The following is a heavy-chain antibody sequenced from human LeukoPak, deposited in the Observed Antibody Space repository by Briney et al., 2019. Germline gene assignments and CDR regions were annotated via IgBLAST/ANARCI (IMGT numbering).Heavy chain of an antibody. D-gene: IGHD1-1*01. J-gene: IGHJ4*02. V-gene: IGHV1-2*02. CDR1: GYTFTDYY. CDR3: ARNRWMDY. CDR2: INPNSVT. Sequence: ASVKVSCKASGYTFTDYYMHWVRQAPGQGLEWMGWINPNSVTNYAQKFQGRVTMTRDTSISTAYMELTRLTSDETAVYYCARNRWMDYWGQGTLVTVSS.